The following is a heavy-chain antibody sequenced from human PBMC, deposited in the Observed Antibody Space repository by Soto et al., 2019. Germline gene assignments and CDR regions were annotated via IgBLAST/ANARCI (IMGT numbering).Heavy chain of an antibody. CDR2: VHYSGNT. J-gene: IGHJ4*02. CDR1: GGSISGYY. CDR3: SRTRDFGYFDF. D-gene: IGHD4-17*01. V-gene: IGHV4-59*08. Sequence: SETLSLTCAVSGGSISGYYWSWIRQSPGKGMEWIAYVHYSGNTMYSPSHIGRVTISVDPSNNQFSLKVTSVTAADTAVYYCSRTRDFGYFDFWGQGTLVTVSS.